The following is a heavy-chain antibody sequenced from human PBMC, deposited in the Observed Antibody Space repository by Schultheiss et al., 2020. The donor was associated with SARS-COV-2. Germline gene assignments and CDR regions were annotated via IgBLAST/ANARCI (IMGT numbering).Heavy chain of an antibody. J-gene: IGHJ5*02. D-gene: IGHD5-18*01. Sequence: ASVKVSCKASGYAFIGYYMHWVRQAPGQGLEWMGWINPNSGGTNYAQKFQGRVTMTRDTSISTAYMELSRLRSDDTAVYYCARDGGGYSWNWFDPWGQGTLVTVSS. CDR3: ARDGGGYSWNWFDP. V-gene: IGHV1-2*02. CDR2: INPNSGGT. CDR1: GYAFIGYY.